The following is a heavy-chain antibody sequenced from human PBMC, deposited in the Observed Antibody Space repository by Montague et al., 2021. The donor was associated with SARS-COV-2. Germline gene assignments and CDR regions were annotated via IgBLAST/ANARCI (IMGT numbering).Heavy chain of an antibody. D-gene: IGHD3-22*01. CDR2: IYYSGST. Sequence: SETLSLTCTVSGGSISSSSYYWGWIRQPPGKGLELIGSIYYSGSTYYNPSLKSRVTISVDTSKNQFSLKLSSVTAADTAVYYCARFPYYYDSSGSFGYWGQGTLVTVSS. CDR1: GGSISSSSYY. CDR3: ARFPYYYDSSGSFGY. V-gene: IGHV4-39*01. J-gene: IGHJ4*02.